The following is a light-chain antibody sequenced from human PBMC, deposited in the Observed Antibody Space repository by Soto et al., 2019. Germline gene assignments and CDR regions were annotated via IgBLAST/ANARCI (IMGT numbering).Light chain of an antibody. CDR2: TNN. CDR3: AAWDDSLNGFV. CDR1: SSNIGSNT. Sequence: QSVLTQPPSASGAPGQRVTISCSGSSSNIGSNTVNWYQQLPGTAPKLLIYTNNQRPSGVRDRFSGSRSGTSASLAISGLQSEDEADYYCAAWDDSLNGFVFGTGTKFTVL. J-gene: IGLJ1*01. V-gene: IGLV1-44*01.